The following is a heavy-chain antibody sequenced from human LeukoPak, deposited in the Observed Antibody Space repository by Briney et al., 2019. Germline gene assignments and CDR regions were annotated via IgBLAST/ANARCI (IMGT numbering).Heavy chain of an antibody. CDR1: GGSISSSSYY. V-gene: IGHV4-39*01. CDR2: IYYSGST. J-gene: IGHJ3*02. Sequence: MPSETLSLTCTVSGGSISSSSYYWGWIRQPPGKGLEWIGSIYYSGSTYYNPSLKSRVTISVDTSKNQFSLKLSSVTAADTAVYYCATPREDAFDIWGQGTMVTVSS. CDR3: ATPREDAFDI.